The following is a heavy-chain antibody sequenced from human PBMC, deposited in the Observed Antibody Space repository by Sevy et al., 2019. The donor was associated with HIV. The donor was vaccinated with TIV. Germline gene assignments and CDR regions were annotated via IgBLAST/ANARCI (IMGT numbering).Heavy chain of an antibody. Sequence: GGSLELSCAASGFTFSPYWMTWVRQAPGKGLEWVANIRPDGSDKYYVDSVKGRFTISRDNAKNSLYLQMNSLRADDTAMYYCARGVGLDCWGQGALVTVSS. D-gene: IGHD1-26*01. CDR3: ARGVGLDC. CDR2: IRPDGSDK. J-gene: IGHJ4*02. CDR1: GFTFSPYW. V-gene: IGHV3-7*01.